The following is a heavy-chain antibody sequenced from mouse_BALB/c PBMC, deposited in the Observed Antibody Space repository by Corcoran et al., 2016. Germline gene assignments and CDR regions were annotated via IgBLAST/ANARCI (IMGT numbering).Heavy chain of an antibody. CDR2: IDPANGNT. CDR1: GFNIKDTY. CDR3: ADYYGSSPYYFDY. D-gene: IGHD1-1*01. J-gene: IGHJ2*01. Sequence: EVQLQQSGAELVKPGASVKLSCTASGFNIKDTYMHWVKQRPEQGLEWIGRIDPANGNTKYDPKFQGKATITADTSSNTAYLQLSSLTSDDTAVYYCADYYGSSPYYFDYWGQGTTLTVSS. V-gene: IGHV14-3*02.